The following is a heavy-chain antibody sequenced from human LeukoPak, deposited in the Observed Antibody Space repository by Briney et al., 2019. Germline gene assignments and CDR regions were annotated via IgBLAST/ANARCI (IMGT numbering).Heavy chain of an antibody. J-gene: IGHJ3*02. CDR3: ARSYYYDSSGYYRQEDAFDI. D-gene: IGHD3-22*01. CDR1: GYTFTGYY. Sequence: ASVNVSCKASGYTFTGYYMHWVRQAPGQGLEWMGWINPNSGGTNYAQKFQGWVTMTRDTSISTAYMELSRLRSDDTAVYYCARSYYYDSSGYYRQEDAFDIWGQGTMVTVSS. V-gene: IGHV1-2*04. CDR2: INPNSGGT.